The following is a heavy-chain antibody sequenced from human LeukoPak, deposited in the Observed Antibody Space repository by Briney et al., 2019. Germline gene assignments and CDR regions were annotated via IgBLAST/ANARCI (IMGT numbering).Heavy chain of an antibody. Sequence: GGSLRLSCAAPGFTVSSNYMSWVRQAPGKGLEWVSVIYSGGSTYYADSVKGRFTISRDNSKNTLYLQMNSLRAEDTAVYYCARWGSTKTHFDYWGQGTLVTVSS. CDR1: GFTVSSNY. CDR2: IYSGGST. J-gene: IGHJ4*02. CDR3: ARWGSTKTHFDY. D-gene: IGHD3-16*01. V-gene: IGHV3-66*01.